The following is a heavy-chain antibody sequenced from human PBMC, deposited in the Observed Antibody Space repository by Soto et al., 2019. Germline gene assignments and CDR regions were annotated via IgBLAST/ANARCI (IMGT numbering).Heavy chain of an antibody. Sequence: PSETLSLTCTVSGGSLNNYYWSWIRQPPGKVLEWIAYIYYTGSTNYNPSLKSRVTISVDTSKNQFSLKLSSVTAADTAVYYCAGGGSELRFLEWLFIFDYWGQGTLVTVSS. V-gene: IGHV4-59*01. CDR1: GGSLNNYY. CDR2: IYYTGST. CDR3: AGGGSELRFLEWLFIFDY. D-gene: IGHD3-3*01. J-gene: IGHJ4*02.